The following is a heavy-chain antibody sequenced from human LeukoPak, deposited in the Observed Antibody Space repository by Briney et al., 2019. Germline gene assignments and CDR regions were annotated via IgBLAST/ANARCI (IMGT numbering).Heavy chain of an antibody. CDR2: IYYSGST. D-gene: IGHD5-18*01. V-gene: IGHV4-39*01. CDR3: ARQGYSYGTSYNWFDP. J-gene: IGHJ5*02. Sequence: PSETLSLTCTVSGGSISSSSYYWGWIRQPPGKGLEWIGSIYYSGSTYYNPSLKSRVTISVDTSKNQFSLKLSSVTAADTAVYYCARQGYSYGTSYNWFDPWGRGTLVTVSS. CDR1: GGSISSSSYY.